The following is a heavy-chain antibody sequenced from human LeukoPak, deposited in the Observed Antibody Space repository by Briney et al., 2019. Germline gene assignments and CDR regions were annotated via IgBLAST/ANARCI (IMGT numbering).Heavy chain of an antibody. D-gene: IGHD3-9*01. V-gene: IGHV4-59*08. CDR2: IYYSGST. J-gene: IGHJ3*02. CDR3: ARGILTGPIYAFDI. Sequence: SETLSLTCTVSGGSISSYYWSWIRQPPGKGLEWIGYIYYSGSTNYNPSLKSRVTISVDTSKNQFSLKLSSVTAADTAVYYCARGILTGPIYAFDIWGQGTMVTVSS. CDR1: GGSISSYY.